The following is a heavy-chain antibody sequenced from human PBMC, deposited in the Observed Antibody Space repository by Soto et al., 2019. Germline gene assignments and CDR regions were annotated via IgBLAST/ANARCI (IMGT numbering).Heavy chain of an antibody. CDR3: ARHATTPWVFDY. D-gene: IGHD2-15*01. Sequence: EVQLVQSGAEVKKPGESLKISCKGSGYNFSSYWIAWVRQMPGKGLEWMGIIYPDDSDTRYSPSFQGQVTISADKSISTAYLQWSSLKASDTAIYYCARHATTPWVFDYWGQGTLVTVSS. CDR1: GYNFSSYW. CDR2: IYPDDSDT. J-gene: IGHJ4*02. V-gene: IGHV5-51*01.